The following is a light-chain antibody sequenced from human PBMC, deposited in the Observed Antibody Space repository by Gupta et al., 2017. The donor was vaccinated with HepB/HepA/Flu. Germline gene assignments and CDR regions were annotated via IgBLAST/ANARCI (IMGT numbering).Light chain of an antibody. Sequence: EIVLTQSPGTLSLSTGERATLTCRASQSVSSSYLAWYQQKPGQAPRLLIYGASSRATGIPDRFSGSGSGTDFTLTISRLEPEDFAVYYCQQYGSPPTFGQGTKVEIK. CDR2: GAS. CDR3: QQYGSPPT. CDR1: QSVSSSY. V-gene: IGKV3-20*01. J-gene: IGKJ1*01.